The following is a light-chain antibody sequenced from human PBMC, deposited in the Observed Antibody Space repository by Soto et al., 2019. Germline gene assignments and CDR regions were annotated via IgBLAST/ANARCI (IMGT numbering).Light chain of an antibody. CDR2: DNN. J-gene: IGLJ2*01. CDR3: GTWDSSLSAGV. Sequence: QSALTQPPSMSAAPGQKVTISCSGSSSNIGDNYVSWYQQLPGTAPKLLIYDNNKRSSGIPDRFSGSKSGTSATLGITGLQTGDEADYYCGTWDSSLSAGVFGGGTKLTVL. CDR1: SSNIGDNY. V-gene: IGLV1-51*01.